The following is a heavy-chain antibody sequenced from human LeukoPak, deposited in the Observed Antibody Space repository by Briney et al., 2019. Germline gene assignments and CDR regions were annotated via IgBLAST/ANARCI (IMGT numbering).Heavy chain of an antibody. V-gene: IGHV3-33*01. Sequence: GGSLRLSCEASGFIFSNYGMHWVRQAPGKGLEWVALIWYDGQTKFYADSVKGRFTISRDNSKNTLYLQMNSLRAEDTAVYYCAREAYDILTGYYPNYMDVWGKGTTVTVSS. CDR1: GFIFSNYG. CDR2: IWYDGQTK. D-gene: IGHD3-9*01. CDR3: AREAYDILTGYYPNYMDV. J-gene: IGHJ6*03.